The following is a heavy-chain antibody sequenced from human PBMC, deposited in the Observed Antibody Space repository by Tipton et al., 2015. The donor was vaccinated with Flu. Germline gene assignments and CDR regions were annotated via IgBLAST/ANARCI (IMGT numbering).Heavy chain of an antibody. J-gene: IGHJ4*02. CDR3: AKVIPELVAGLDY. Sequence: SLRLSCAASGFIFSTYGMHWVRQAPGKGLEWVAVVWYDGTNEYYADSVKGRFTISRDNSKNTLYLQMNSLRAEDTAVYYCAKVIPELVAGLDYWGQGTLVTVSS. CDR2: VWYDGTNE. D-gene: IGHD6-19*01. CDR1: GFIFSTYG. V-gene: IGHV3-33*06.